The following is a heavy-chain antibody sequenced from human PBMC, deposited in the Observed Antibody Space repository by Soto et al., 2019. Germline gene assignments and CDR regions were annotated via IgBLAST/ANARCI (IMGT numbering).Heavy chain of an antibody. CDR2: ISGTSGTT. CDR3: ASGRSSGWRYFDY. D-gene: IGHD6-19*01. J-gene: IGHJ4*02. CDR1: EFTFGSYA. Sequence: EVQLLESGGGLVQPGRSLRLSCAASEFTFGSYAMNWVRQAPGKGLEWVSSISGTSGTTYYADSVKGRFTISRDNSKNTLYRHMNSLRAEDTAVDYCASGRSSGWRYFDYWGQGTLVTVSS. V-gene: IGHV3-23*01.